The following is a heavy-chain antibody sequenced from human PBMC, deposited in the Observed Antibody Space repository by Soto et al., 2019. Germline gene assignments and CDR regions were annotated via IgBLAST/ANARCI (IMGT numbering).Heavy chain of an antibody. CDR2: INAGNGNT. D-gene: IGHD3-16*02. J-gene: IGHJ4*02. CDR1: GYTFTSYA. Sequence: ASVKVSCKASGYTFTSYAMHWVRQAPGQRLEWMGWINAGNGNTKYSQKFQGRATITRDTSASTAYMELSSLRSEDTAVYYCARVGPITFGGVIVSRDYFDYWGQGTLVTVSS. CDR3: ARVGPITFGGVIVSRDYFDY. V-gene: IGHV1-3*01.